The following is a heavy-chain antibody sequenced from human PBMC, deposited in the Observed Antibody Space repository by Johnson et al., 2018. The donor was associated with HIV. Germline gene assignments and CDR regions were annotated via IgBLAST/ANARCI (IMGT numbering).Heavy chain of an antibody. D-gene: IGHD3-16*02. Sequence: VQLVESGGGLVQPGGSLKLSCAASGFTFSGSAMHWVRQASGKGLEWVGRIRSKANSYATAYAASVKGRFTISRDDSKNTAYLQMNSLKTEDTAVYYCTRHDGLRLGELSSDAFDIWGQGTMVTVSS. CDR3: TRHDGLRLGELSSDAFDI. CDR1: GFTFSGSA. V-gene: IGHV3-73*01. J-gene: IGHJ3*02. CDR2: IRSKANSYAT.